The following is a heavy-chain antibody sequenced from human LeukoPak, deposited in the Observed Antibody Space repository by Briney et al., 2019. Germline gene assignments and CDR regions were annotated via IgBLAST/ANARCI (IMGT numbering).Heavy chain of an antibody. V-gene: IGHV3-23*01. Sequence: GGSLRLSCVGSGFTFRSHAMSWVRQEPEKGLEFVSGIYENGGTTYYADSVNGRFSISRDNSKNALYLQMDSLRGEDTAVYYCAKDFRIGYSAHFDYWGQGALVTVSS. J-gene: IGHJ4*02. D-gene: IGHD2-21*01. CDR1: GFTFRSHA. CDR2: IYENGGTT. CDR3: AKDFRIGYSAHFDY.